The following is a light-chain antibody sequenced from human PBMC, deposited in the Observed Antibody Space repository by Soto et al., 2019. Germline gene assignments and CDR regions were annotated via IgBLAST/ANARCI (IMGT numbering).Light chain of an antibody. J-gene: IGLJ2*01. CDR2: EVR. CDR3: TLYTSRITHVV. CDR1: SSDIGSYNT. Sequence: QAVVTQPPSVSGSPGQSVTISCTGSSSDIGSYNTVAWYQQSPGTAPKLMIYEVRNRPSGVPDRFSGSKSGNTASLTISGLQAEDEADYYCTLYTSRITHVVFGGGTKLTVL. V-gene: IGLV2-18*01.